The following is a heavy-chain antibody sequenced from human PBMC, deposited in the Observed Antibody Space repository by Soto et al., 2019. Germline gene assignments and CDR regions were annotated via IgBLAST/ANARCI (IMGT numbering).Heavy chain of an antibody. J-gene: IGHJ3*02. CDR1: GFTFSSYG. CDR3: ARVPPERRYDAFDI. CDR2: IWYDGSNK. V-gene: IGHV3-33*01. D-gene: IGHD3-16*01. Sequence: GGSLRLSCAASGFTFSSYGMHWVRQAPGKGLEWVAVIWYDGSNKYYAGSVKGRFTISRDNSKNTLYLQMNSLRAEDTAVYYCARVPPERRYDAFDIWGQGTMVTVSS.